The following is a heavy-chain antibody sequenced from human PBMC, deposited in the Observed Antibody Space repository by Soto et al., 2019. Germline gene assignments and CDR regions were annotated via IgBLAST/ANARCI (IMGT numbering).Heavy chain of an antibody. Sequence: PGGSLTLSCAGSGFAFRSYNMNWVRQPPGKGLEWVASISSGSSNIYYADSVKGRFTISRDNAKDPLYLQMDSLRAEDSAVYYCASATVVAGTFDFWGQGTLLTVSS. J-gene: IGHJ4*02. CDR1: GFAFRSYN. CDR2: ISSGSSNI. D-gene: IGHD2-15*01. V-gene: IGHV3-21*01. CDR3: ASATVVAGTFDF.